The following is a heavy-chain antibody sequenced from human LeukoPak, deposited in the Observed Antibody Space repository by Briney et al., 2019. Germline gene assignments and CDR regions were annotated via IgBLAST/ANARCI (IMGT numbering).Heavy chain of an antibody. CDR2: IRKKVNSYTT. CDR3: ASIGYCFGGTCYIVDY. Sequence: PGGSLRLSCAASGFTFSDHYMDWVRQAPGKGLEWVGRIRKKVNSYTTEYAASVKGRFIISRDDSKDSLYLQMNSLETDDTAVYYCASIGYCFGGTCYIVDYWGQGTLVTVSS. CDR1: GFTFSDHY. D-gene: IGHD2-15*01. V-gene: IGHV3-72*01. J-gene: IGHJ4*02.